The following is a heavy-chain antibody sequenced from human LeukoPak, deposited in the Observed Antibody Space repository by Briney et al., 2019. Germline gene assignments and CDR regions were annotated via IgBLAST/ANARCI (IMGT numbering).Heavy chain of an antibody. D-gene: IGHD3-16*02. Sequence: QPGGSLRLSCAASGFTFTTYWMTWVRQAPGKGLEWVANIKGDGSEKSYVDSVKGRFTVSRDNAKNSLYLQMNSLRAEDTAVYYCAREWEVITSGGVIVSWFDPWGQGTLVTVSS. CDR3: AREWEVITSGGVIVSWFDP. V-gene: IGHV3-7*01. CDR1: GFTFTTYW. CDR2: IKGDGSEK. J-gene: IGHJ5*02.